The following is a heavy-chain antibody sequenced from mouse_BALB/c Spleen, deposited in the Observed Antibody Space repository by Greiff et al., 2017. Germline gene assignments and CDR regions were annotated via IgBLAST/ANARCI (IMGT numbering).Heavy chain of an antibody. Sequence: EVKVVESGGDLVKPGGSLKLSCAASGFTFSSYGMSWVRQTPDKRLEWVATISSGGSYTYYPDSVKGRFTISRDNAKNTLYLQMSSLKSEDTAMYYCAREGGYGSSPYAMDYWGQGTSVTVSS. CDR3: AREGGYGSSPYAMDY. J-gene: IGHJ4*01. CDR2: ISSGGSYT. V-gene: IGHV5-6*01. D-gene: IGHD1-1*01. CDR1: GFTFSSYG.